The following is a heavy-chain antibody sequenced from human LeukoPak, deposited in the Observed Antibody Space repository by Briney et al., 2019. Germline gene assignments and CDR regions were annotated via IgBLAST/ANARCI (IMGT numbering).Heavy chain of an antibody. CDR2: ISYDGSNK. CDR1: GFTFSSYG. D-gene: IGHD1-26*01. CDR3: AKLSGSYSDDAFDI. J-gene: IGHJ3*02. Sequence: PGGSLRLSCAASGFTFSSYGMHWVRQAPGKGLEWVAVISYDGSNKYYADSVKGRFTISRDNSKNTLYLQMNSLRAEDTAVYYCAKLSGSYSDDAFDIWGQGTMVTVSS. V-gene: IGHV3-30*18.